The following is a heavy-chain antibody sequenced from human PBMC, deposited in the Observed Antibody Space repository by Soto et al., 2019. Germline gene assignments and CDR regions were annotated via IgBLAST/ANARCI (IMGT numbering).Heavy chain of an antibody. CDR2: IIPISETT. D-gene: IGHD3-22*01. Sequence: RASVKVSCKASGGTFSSLDINWVRQAPGQGLEWMGGIIPISETTNYAQIFQGRVSIVADISTSTAYMELSRLRSEDTAVYYCARALLSHSYDSGGYDSYFHAMDVWGQGTPGTVS. CDR1: GGTFSSLD. CDR3: ARALLSHSYDSGGYDSYFHAMDV. V-gene: IGHV1-69*06. J-gene: IGHJ6*02.